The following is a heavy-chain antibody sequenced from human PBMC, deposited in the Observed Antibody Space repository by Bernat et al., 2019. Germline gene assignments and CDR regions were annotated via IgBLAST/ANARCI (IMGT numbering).Heavy chain of an antibody. D-gene: IGHD2-15*01. CDR1: GFTFSDYY. CDR3: AGERSYCSGGSCYDHRDV. V-gene: IGHV3-11*05. J-gene: IGHJ6*03. Sequence: QVQLVESGGALVKPGGSLTLSCAASGFTFSDYYMSWIRQAPGKGLEWVSCISSSSSYTNSAASLKGRFTISSDNAKSSLYLQMNSLRAEDTAVYYCAGERSYCSGGSCYDHRDVWGKGTTVTVS. CDR2: ISSSSSYT.